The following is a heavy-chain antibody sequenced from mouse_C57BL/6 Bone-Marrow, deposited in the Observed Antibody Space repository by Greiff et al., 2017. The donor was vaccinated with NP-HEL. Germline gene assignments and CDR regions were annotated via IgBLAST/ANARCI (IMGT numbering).Heavy chain of an antibody. CDR3: ARRRRGDY. J-gene: IGHJ2*01. V-gene: IGHV5-15*01. CDR1: GFTFSDYG. CDR2: ISNLAYSI. Sequence: EVKVVESGGGLVQPGGSLKLSCAASGFTFSDYGMAWVRQAPRKGPEWVAFISNLAYSIYYADTVTGRFIISRKNAKNTLYLEMSSLRSEDTAMYYCARRRRGDYWGQGTTLTVSS.